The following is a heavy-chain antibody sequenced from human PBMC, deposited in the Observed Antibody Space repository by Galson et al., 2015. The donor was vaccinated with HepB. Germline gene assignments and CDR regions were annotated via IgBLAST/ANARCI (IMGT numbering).Heavy chain of an antibody. Sequence: SLRLSCAGSGFTFDNYAMHWVRQAPGKGLEWVSGISSKSDRIAYADSVKGRFVISRDNAKKSLYLQMNGLRPEGTALYYCAKDVPPRLPRWGDDYGNNGLGNWGQGSPVSVPA. CDR3: AKDVPPRLPRWGDDYGNNGLGN. J-gene: IGHJ4*02. CDR1: GFTFDNYA. D-gene: IGHD4-17*01. CDR2: ISSKSDRI. V-gene: IGHV3-9*01.